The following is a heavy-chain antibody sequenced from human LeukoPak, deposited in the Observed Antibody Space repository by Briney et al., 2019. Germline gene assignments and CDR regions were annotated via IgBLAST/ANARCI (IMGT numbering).Heavy chain of an antibody. J-gene: IGHJ6*03. V-gene: IGHV1-2*02. CDR1: GYTFTGYY. CDR2: INPNSGGP. Sequence: ASVKVSCKASGYTFTGYYMHWVRQAPGQGLEWMGWINPNSGGPNYAQKFQGTVTMTRDTSISTAYMTLSTLTSGDTAVYYCARDRAALLWFGDGDYYYMDVWGKGATVTVSS. D-gene: IGHD3-10*01. CDR3: ARDRAALLWFGDGDYYYMDV.